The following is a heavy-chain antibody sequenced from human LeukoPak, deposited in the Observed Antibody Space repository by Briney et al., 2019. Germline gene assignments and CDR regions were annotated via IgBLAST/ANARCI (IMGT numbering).Heavy chain of an antibody. V-gene: IGHV3-48*01. CDR1: GFTFSSYR. Sequence: GGSLRLSCAASGFTFSSYRMNWVRQAPGKGLEWVSYISSSSSTIYYADSVKGRFTISRDNAKNTLYLQMNSLRVEDTAVYYCAKGMNRDAGYWGQGTLVTVSS. J-gene: IGHJ4*02. CDR2: ISSSSSTI. CDR3: AKGMNRDAGY.